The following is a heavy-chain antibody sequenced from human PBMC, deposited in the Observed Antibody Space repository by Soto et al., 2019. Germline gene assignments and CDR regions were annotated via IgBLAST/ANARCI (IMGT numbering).Heavy chain of an antibody. CDR3: AKGLRLGELSLYFLSIFDY. D-gene: IGHD3-16*02. V-gene: IGHV3-23*01. J-gene: IGHJ4*02. CDR1: GFTFSSYA. Sequence: GGSLRLSCAASGFTFSSYAMSWVRQAPGKGLEWVSAISGSGGSTYYADSVKGRFTISRDNSKNTLYLQMNSLRAEDTAVYYCAKGLRLGELSLYFLSIFDYWGQGTLVTVSS. CDR2: ISGSGGST.